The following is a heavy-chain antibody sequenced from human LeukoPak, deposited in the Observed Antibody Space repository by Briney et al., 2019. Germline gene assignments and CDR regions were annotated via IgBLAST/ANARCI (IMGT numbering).Heavy chain of an antibody. D-gene: IGHD5-24*01. Sequence: GGSLILSCAASGFTFSSYAMSWVRQAPGKGLEWVSGISGSGGSTYYADSVKGRFTISRDNSKNTLYLQMNSLRAEDTAVYYCARDSARWLQFRFDYWGQGTLVTVSS. V-gene: IGHV3-23*01. J-gene: IGHJ4*02. CDR3: ARDSARWLQFRFDY. CDR1: GFTFSSYA. CDR2: ISGSGGST.